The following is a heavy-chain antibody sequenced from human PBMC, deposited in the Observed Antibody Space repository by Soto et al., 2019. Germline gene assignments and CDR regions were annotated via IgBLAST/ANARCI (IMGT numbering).Heavy chain of an antibody. CDR1: GFTFSNYA. J-gene: IGHJ4*02. D-gene: IGHD6-13*01. CDR2: ISGSGGST. V-gene: IGHV3-23*01. Sequence: EVQLLESGGGLVQPGGSLRLSCAASGFTFSNYAVTWVRQAPGKGRGWVSTISGSGGSTYYADSVKGRFTISRDNSKNTLYLQMNSLRAEDTAVYYCAKDQGSSWYEIDYWGQGTLVTVSS. CDR3: AKDQGSSWYEIDY.